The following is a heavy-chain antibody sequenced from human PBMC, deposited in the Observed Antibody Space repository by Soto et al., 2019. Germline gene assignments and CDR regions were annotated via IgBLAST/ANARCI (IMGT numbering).Heavy chain of an antibody. D-gene: IGHD1-26*01. V-gene: IGHV4-59*01. J-gene: IGHJ4*02. Sequence: TCTFSGGSISSYYWSWIRQPPGKGLEWIGYIYYSGSTNYNPSLKSRVTISVDTSKNQFSLKLSSVTAADTAVYYCARRYGGNFDYWGQGNLVTVSS. CDR2: IYYSGST. CDR3: ARRYGGNFDY. CDR1: GGSISSYY.